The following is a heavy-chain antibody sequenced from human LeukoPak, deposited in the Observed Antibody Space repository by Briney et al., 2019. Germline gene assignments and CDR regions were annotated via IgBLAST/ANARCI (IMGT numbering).Heavy chain of an antibody. CDR2: ISANGQAT. Sequence: GRSLRLSCAVSGFAFCTYAMSWVRQAPAMGLEWVSSISANGQATYYADSVEGRFTISRDNSKSTLYLQLNSLRAEDTATYYCARDPYNTILYRLAHWGQGTQVTVSS. V-gene: IGHV3-23*01. CDR1: GFAFCTYA. CDR3: ARDPYNTILYRLAH. J-gene: IGHJ4*02. D-gene: IGHD3-10*01.